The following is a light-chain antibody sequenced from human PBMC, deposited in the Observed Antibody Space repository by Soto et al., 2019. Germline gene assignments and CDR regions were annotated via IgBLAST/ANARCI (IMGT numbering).Light chain of an antibody. CDR1: QSVRSNY. CDR3: QQYGGSPYT. CDR2: GAS. J-gene: IGKJ2*01. V-gene: IGKV3-20*01. Sequence: EIVLTQSPGTLSLSPGERATLSCRASQSVRSNYLAWYQRKPGQAPRLLIYGASTRATGIPGRFSGTGSGTDFTLTISRLEPEDFAVYYCQQYGGSPYTFGQGTKLEIK.